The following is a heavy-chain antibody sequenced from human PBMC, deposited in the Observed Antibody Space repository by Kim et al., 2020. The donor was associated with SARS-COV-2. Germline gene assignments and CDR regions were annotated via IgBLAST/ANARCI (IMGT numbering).Heavy chain of an antibody. CDR2: ISYDGSNK. CDR1: GFTFSSYG. V-gene: IGHV3-30*18. D-gene: IGHD3-22*01. J-gene: IGHJ4*02. CDR3: AKDEGYYDSSGYYNY. Sequence: GGSLRLSCAASGFTFSSYGMHWVRQAPGKGLEWVAVISYDGSNKYYADSVKGRFTISRDNSKNTLYLQMNSLRAEDTAVYYCAKDEGYYDSSGYYNYWGQGTLVTVSS.